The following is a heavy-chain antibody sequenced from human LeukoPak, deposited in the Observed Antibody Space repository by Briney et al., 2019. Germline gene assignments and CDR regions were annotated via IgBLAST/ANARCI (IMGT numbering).Heavy chain of an antibody. CDR2: ISWNSGSI. V-gene: IGHV3-9*01. D-gene: IGHD1-26*01. J-gene: IGHJ4*02. CDR3: AKVNRGSYDTYYFDY. Sequence: GRSLRLSCAASGFTFDDYAMHWVRRAPGKGLEWVSGISWNSGSIGYADSVKGRFTISRDNAKNSLYLQMNSLRAEDTALYYCAKVNRGSYDTYYFDYWGQGTLVTVSS. CDR1: GFTFDDYA.